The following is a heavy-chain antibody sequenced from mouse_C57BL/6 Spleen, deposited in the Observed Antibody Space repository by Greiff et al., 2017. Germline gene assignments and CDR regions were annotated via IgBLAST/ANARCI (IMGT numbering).Heavy chain of an antibody. D-gene: IGHD1-1*01. J-gene: IGHJ2*02. CDR2: IGPGSGCT. V-gene: IGHV1-77*01. CDR3: ARRIYYGSSYDYLDY. CDR1: GYTFTDYY. Sequence: QVQLKQSGAELVKPGASVKISCTASGYTFTDYYITWVKQRPGQGLEWIGKIGPGSGCTYYNEKFKGTATLTADNSSSTAYMQLSSLTSEYSAVYFCARRIYYGSSYDYLDYWGQGTSLTVSS.